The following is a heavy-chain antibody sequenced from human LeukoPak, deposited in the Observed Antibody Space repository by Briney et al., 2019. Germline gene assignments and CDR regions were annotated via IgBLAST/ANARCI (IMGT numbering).Heavy chain of an antibody. D-gene: IGHD3-10*01. V-gene: IGHV1-69*13. CDR1: GGTFSSYA. CDR3: ARDYRGSGSYFDAFDI. Sequence: ASVMVSCKASGGTFSSYAISWVRQAPGQGLEWMGGIIPIFGTANYAQKFQGRVTITADESTSTAYMELSSLRSEDTAVYYCARDYRGSGSYFDAFDIWGQGTMVTVSS. CDR2: IIPIFGTA. J-gene: IGHJ3*02.